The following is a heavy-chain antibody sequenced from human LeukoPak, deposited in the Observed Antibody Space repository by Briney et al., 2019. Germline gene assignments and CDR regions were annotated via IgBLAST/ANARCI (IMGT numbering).Heavy chain of an antibody. V-gene: IGHV3-48*02. CDR3: ARDHRQGTNWGRSTTQTPLDY. CDR1: GFTFSSYA. CDR2: ISGSSSTT. D-gene: IGHD7-27*01. J-gene: IGHJ4*02. Sequence: AGGSLRLSCAASGFTFSSYAMHWVRQAPGKGLEWVSYISGSSSTTYYADSVKGRFTISRDNAKNSLYLQMNSLRDEDTAVYYCARDHRQGTNWGRSTTQTPLDYWGQGTLVTVSS.